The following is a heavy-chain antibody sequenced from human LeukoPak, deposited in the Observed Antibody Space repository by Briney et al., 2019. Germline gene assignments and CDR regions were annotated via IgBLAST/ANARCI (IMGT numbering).Heavy chain of an antibody. J-gene: IGHJ4*02. V-gene: IGHV3-30*03. Sequence: PGRSLRLSCTASGFTFGSYGMHWVRQAPGKGLEGVAVISYDGSNKYYADSVKGRFTISRDNSKNTLYVQMNSLRAEDTAVYYCARDPAKFWSGHDYWGQGTLVTVSS. D-gene: IGHD3-3*01. CDR3: ARDPAKFWSGHDY. CDR1: GFTFGSYG. CDR2: ISYDGSNK.